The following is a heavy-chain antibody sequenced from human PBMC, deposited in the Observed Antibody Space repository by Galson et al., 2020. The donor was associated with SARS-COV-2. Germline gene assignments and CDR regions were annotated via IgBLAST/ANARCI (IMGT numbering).Heavy chain of an antibody. Sequence: GGSLRLSCATSGFTFSSYSMNWVRQAPGKGLEWVSYISSSGSTIFYADSVKGRFTVSREYAKNSLYLQMNRLRNEDTAVYYCARDSTTVSGLDVWAKGPRSPSP. V-gene: IGHV3-48*02. CDR2: ISSSGSTI. D-gene: IGHD4-17*01. CDR3: ARDSTTVSGLDV. CDR1: GFTFSSYS. J-gene: IGHJ6*02.